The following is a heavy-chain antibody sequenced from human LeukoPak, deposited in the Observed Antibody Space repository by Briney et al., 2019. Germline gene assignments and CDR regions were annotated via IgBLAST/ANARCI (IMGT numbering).Heavy chain of an antibody. Sequence: ASVKVSCKASGYTFTGYYMHWVRQAPGPGLEWMGWMNPKSGGSNNAQRLQCRLTMTRDTSINTAYLELNRLTSDDTAIYYCAKSGYCAGGACNSECYSWGQGTLVTVSS. J-gene: IGHJ4*02. CDR1: GYTFTGYY. D-gene: IGHD2-8*02. CDR2: MNPKSGGS. V-gene: IGHV1-2*02. CDR3: AKSGYCAGGACNSECYS.